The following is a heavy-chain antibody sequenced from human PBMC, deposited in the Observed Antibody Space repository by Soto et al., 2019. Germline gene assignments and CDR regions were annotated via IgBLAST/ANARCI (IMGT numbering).Heavy chain of an antibody. CDR2: TYYRSKWYN. J-gene: IGHJ4*02. Sequence: SQTLSLTCAVSGDSVSSNNIAWNWLRQSPWRGLEWLGRTYYRSKWYNEYAVSVRSRITINLDTSKNQYSLQLNSVTPEDTAVYYCARARWSTFDYWGQGAQVTVSS. D-gene: IGHD2-15*01. CDR1: GDSVSSNNIA. CDR3: ARARWSTFDY. V-gene: IGHV6-1*01.